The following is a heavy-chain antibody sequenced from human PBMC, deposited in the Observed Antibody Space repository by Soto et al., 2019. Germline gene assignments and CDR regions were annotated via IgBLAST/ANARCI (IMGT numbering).Heavy chain of an antibody. J-gene: IGHJ6*02. CDR1: GYTFTGYY. CDR3: ARDVARLELRRYYYGMDV. Sequence: ASVKVSCKASGYTFTGYYMHCVRQAPGQGLEWMGWINPNSGGTNYAQKFQGWVTMTRDTSISTAYMELSRLRSDDTAVYYCARDVARLELRRYYYGMDVWGQGTTVTVSS. D-gene: IGHD1-7*01. CDR2: INPNSGGT. V-gene: IGHV1-2*04.